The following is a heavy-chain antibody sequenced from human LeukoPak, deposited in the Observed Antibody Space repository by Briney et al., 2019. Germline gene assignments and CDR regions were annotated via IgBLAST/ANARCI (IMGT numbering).Heavy chain of an antibody. J-gene: IGHJ4*02. D-gene: IGHD2-2*01. V-gene: IGHV3-21*01. Sequence: GGSLRLSCAASGFTFSSYSMNWVRQAPGKGLEWVSSISSSSSYIYYADSVKGRFTISRDSAKNSLYLQMNSLRAEDTAVYYCARGVTAAMFFDYWGQGTLVTVSS. CDR1: GFTFSSYS. CDR2: ISSSSSYI. CDR3: ARGVTAAMFFDY.